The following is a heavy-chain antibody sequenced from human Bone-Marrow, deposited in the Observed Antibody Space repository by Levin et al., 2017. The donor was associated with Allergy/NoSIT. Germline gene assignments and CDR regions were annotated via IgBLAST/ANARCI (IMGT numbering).Heavy chain of an antibody. CDR1: GFSFSGFG. V-gene: IGHV3-30*18. Sequence: GGSLRLSCAASGFSFSGFGMHWVRQAPGKGLEWVAVISYDGQNRKYADSVKGRFTISRDNPKNTLFLEMNTLREEDTAVYYCAKSLPAGIGGRFDYWGQGTLVTVSS. D-gene: IGHD6-13*01. CDR3: AKSLPAGIGGRFDY. CDR2: ISYDGQNR. J-gene: IGHJ4*02.